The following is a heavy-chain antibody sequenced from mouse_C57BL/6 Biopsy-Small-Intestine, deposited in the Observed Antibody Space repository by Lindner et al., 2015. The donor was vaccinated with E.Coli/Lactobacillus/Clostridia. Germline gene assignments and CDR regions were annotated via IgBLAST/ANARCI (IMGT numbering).Heavy chain of an antibody. J-gene: IGHJ4*01. D-gene: IGHD4-1*01. Sequence: VQLQESGAELARPGASVKLSCKASGYTFTSYGISWVKQRTGQGLEWIGEIYPRSGNTYYNEKFKGKATLTADKSSSTAYMELRSLTSEDSAVYYCAKELGYTMDYWGQGTSVTVSS. CDR3: AKELGYTMDY. CDR2: IYPRSGNT. CDR1: GYTFTSYG. V-gene: IGHV1-81*01.